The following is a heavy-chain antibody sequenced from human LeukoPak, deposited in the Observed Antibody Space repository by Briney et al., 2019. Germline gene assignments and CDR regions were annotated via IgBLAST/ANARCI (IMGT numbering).Heavy chain of an antibody. CDR3: HCSSTSCRGH. D-gene: IGHD2-2*01. Sequence: PGGSLRLSCAASGFTFSDYYMSWIRQAPGKELEWVSYISSSSSYTNYADSVKGRFTISRDNAKNSLYLQMNSLRAEDTAVYYCHCSSTSCRGHWGQGTLVTVSS. J-gene: IGHJ4*02. CDR1: GFTFSDYY. V-gene: IGHV3-11*06. CDR2: ISSSSSYT.